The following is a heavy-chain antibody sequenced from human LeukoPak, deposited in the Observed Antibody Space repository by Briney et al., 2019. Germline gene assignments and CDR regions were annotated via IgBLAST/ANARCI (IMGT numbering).Heavy chain of an antibody. Sequence: SETLSLTCNVSGDSISSGIHSWSWIRQPAGKGLEYIGRIYTSGSTNYNPSLKSRVTISVDTSKNQFSLKLSSVTAADTAVYYCARGPYSYDSSGAFDIWGQGTMVTVSS. D-gene: IGHD3-22*01. CDR1: GDSISSGIHS. V-gene: IGHV4-61*02. CDR2: IYTSGST. J-gene: IGHJ3*02. CDR3: ARGPYSYDSSGAFDI.